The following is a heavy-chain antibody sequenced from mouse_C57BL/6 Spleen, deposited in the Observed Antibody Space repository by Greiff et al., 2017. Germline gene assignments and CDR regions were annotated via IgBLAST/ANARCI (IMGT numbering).Heavy chain of an antibody. CDR2: ISYDGSN. J-gene: IGHJ4*01. CDR1: GYSITSGYY. CDR3: AREGDSVRDYAMDY. V-gene: IGHV3-6*01. Sequence: ESGPGLVKPSQSLSLTCSVTGYSITSGYYWNWIRQFPGNKLEWMGYISYDGSNNYNPSLKNRISITRDTSKNQFFLKLNSVTTEDTATYYCAREGDSVRDYAMDYWGQGTSVTVSS. D-gene: IGHD3-2*01.